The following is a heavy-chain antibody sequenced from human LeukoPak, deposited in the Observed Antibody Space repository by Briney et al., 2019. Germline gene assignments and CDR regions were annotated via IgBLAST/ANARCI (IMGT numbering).Heavy chain of an antibody. D-gene: IGHD3-22*01. V-gene: IGHV3-9*01. Sequence: PGRSLRLSCAASGFTFDDYAMHWVRQAPGKGLEWVSGISWNSGSIGYADSVKGRFTISRDNAKNSLYLQMNSLRAEDTAVYYCARDWAYYYDSSGYDYWGQGTLVTVSS. CDR1: GFTFDDYA. J-gene: IGHJ4*02. CDR2: ISWNSGSI. CDR3: ARDWAYYYDSSGYDY.